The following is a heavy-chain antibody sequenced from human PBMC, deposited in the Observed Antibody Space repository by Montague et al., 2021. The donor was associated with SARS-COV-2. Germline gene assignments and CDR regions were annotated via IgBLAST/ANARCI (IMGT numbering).Heavy chain of an antibody. Sequence: CAISGDSVSSNSAAWNWIRQSPSRGLEWLGRTYYRSRWFNDYAVSTRSRITINPDTSKNQFSLQLNSVTPEDTAVYYCARATEWRGYYYYYMDVWGKGTTVTVSS. CDR2: TYYRSRWFN. D-gene: IGHD3-3*01. J-gene: IGHJ6*03. CDR1: GDSVSSNSAA. V-gene: IGHV6-1*01. CDR3: ARATEWRGYYYYYMDV.